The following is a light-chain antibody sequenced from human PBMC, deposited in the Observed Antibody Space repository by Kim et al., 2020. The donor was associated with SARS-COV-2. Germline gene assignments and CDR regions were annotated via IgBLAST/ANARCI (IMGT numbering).Light chain of an antibody. Sequence: EIVMTQSPATLSVSPGERVTLSCRASQSVNSNFAWYQQKPGQAPRLLIYGASTRATGIPARFSGSGSGTELTLTISSLQSEDFAIYYCQQYNNWPPGTFGQGTKVDIK. CDR1: QSVNSN. CDR2: GAS. J-gene: IGKJ1*01. CDR3: QQYNNWPPGT. V-gene: IGKV3-15*01.